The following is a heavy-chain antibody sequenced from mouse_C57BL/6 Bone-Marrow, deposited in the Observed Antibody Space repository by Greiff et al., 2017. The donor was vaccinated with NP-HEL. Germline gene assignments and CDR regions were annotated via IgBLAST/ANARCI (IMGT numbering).Heavy chain of an antibody. CDR1: GYAFSSSW. CDR3: ERYYGSSYYFDY. D-gene: IGHD1-1*01. CDR2: IYPGDGHT. J-gene: IGHJ2*01. Sequence: VQRVESGAELVKPGASVKISCKASGYAFSSSWMNWVKQRPGKGLEWIGQIYPGDGHTNYNGKFKGKATLTADKSSSTAYMQLSRLTSEDAEIYFCERYYGSSYYFDYWGQGTTLTVSS. V-gene: IGHV1-80*01.